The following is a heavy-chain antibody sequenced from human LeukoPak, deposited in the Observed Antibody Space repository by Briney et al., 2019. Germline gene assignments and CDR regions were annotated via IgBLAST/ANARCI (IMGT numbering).Heavy chain of an antibody. CDR2: INSDGSTT. J-gene: IGHJ6*02. V-gene: IGHV3-74*01. Sequence: PGGSLRLSCAASGFTFRSYWMHWVRQAPGKGLVWVSRINSDGSTTTYADSVKGRFTISRDNAKNTLYLQMNSLRAEDTAVYYCARVSFEGMDVWGQGTTVTVSS. D-gene: IGHD3-9*01. CDR1: GFTFRSYW. CDR3: ARVSFEGMDV.